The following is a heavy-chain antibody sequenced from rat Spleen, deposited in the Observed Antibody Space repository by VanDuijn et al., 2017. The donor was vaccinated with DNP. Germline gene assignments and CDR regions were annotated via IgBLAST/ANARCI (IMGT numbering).Heavy chain of an antibody. CDR1: GFTFSDYN. CDR3: ATQDYSSYMPFDY. J-gene: IGHJ2*01. CDR2: IIYDGSRT. D-gene: IGHD1-2*01. Sequence: EVQLVESGGGLVQPGRSLKLSCAASGFTFSDYNMAWVRQAPKKGLEWVATIIYDGSRTYYRDSVKGRFTISRDNAKSTLYLQMDSLRSEDTATYYCATQDYSSYMPFDYWGQGVMVTVSS. V-gene: IGHV5S10*01.